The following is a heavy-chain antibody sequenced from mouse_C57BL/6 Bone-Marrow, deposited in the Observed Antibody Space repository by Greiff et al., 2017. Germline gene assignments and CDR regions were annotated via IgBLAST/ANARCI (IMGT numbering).Heavy chain of an antibody. J-gene: IGHJ4*01. V-gene: IGHV1-53*01. CDR1: GYTFTSYW. CDR2: INPSNGGT. CDR3: ARGGSNYVSYAMDY. D-gene: IGHD2-5*01. Sequence: QVHVKQPGTELVKPGASVKLSCKASGYTFTSYWMHWVKQRPGQGLEWIGNINPSNGGTNYNEKFKSKATLTVDKSSSTAYMQLSSLTSEDSAVYYCARGGSNYVSYAMDYWGQGTSVTVSS.